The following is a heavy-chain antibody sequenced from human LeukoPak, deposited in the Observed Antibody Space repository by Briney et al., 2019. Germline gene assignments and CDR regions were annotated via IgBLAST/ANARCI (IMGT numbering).Heavy chain of an antibody. D-gene: IGHD2/OR15-2a*01. Sequence: GASVKVSCKASGYNVATYGISWVRQAPGQGLEWMGWIAPYNDNANSAQKFQGRLSMTADTSTSTASMELRSLRSDDTAVYYCTRDPRHKYGNFDNWGQGTLVTVSS. J-gene: IGHJ4*02. CDR3: TRDPRHKYGNFDN. CDR1: GYNVATYG. CDR2: IAPYNDNA. V-gene: IGHV1-18*01.